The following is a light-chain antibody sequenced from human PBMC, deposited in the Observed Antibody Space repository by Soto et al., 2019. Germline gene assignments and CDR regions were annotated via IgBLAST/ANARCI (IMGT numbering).Light chain of an antibody. Sequence: EVVLTQSPATLSLAPGERATLSCRASQFLSSYLAWYQQKPGQPPRLLIYDTSNRATGIPARFSGSRSGTDFTLTISSLEPEDFGVYFCHQRNKFAQGTRLE. CDR1: QFLSSY. CDR2: DTS. V-gene: IGKV3-11*01. J-gene: IGKJ5*01. CDR3: HQRNK.